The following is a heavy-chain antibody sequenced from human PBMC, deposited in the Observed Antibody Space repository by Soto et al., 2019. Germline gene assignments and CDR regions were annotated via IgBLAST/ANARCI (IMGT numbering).Heavy chain of an antibody. D-gene: IGHD3-22*01. CDR3: AKFGNSGFLDY. V-gene: IGHV3-30*18. CDR2: ISYDGSNK. J-gene: IGHJ4*02. CDR1: ELTFSTYS. Sequence: GVPMRHSCIGSELTFSTYSINWVSQAPGKGLEWVAVISYDGSNKYYADSVKGRFTISRDNSKNTLYLQMNSLRAEDTAVYYCAKFGNSGFLDYCGQGTLVTV.